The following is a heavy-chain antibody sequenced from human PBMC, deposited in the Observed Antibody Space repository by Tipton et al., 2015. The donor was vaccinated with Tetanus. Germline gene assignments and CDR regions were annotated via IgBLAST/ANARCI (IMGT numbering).Heavy chain of an antibody. J-gene: IGHJ4*02. CDR3: ARLQYRTFHSSSGY. D-gene: IGHD6-6*01. Sequence: QLVQSGAEVKKPGESLKISCSGSGYSFNIYWLAWVRQMPGQGLEWVGIVYPGDTDARYSPSFQGRVTISADTSISTAYLQWSSLKASDTAIYYCARLQYRTFHSSSGYWGQGTLVTVSS. CDR1: GYSFNIYW. CDR2: VYPGDTDA. V-gene: IGHV5-51*01.